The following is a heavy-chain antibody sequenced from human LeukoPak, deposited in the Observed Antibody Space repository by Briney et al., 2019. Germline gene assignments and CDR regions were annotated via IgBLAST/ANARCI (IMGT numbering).Heavy chain of an antibody. J-gene: IGHJ6*04. V-gene: IGHV3-7*03. Sequence: PGGSLRLSCAASGSTFSSYWMSWVRQAPGKGLEWVANIKQGGSEKYYVDSVKGRSTISRDNAKNSLYLQMNSLRAEDTAVYYCARVLPAAIHYYYYGMDVWGKGTTVTVSS. CDR3: ARVLPAAIHYYYYGMDV. CDR2: IKQGGSEK. CDR1: GSTFSSYW. D-gene: IGHD2-2*01.